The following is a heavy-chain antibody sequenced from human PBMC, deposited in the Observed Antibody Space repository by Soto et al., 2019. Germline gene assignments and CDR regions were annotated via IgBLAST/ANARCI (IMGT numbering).Heavy chain of an antibody. Sequence: PGESLKISCKGSGYSFTSYWIGWVRQMPGKGLEWMGIIYPGDSDTRYSPSFQGQVTISADKSISTAYLQWSSLKASDTAMYYCARSPHIAAAGGYGMDVWGQGTTVTVSS. CDR1: GYSFTSYW. D-gene: IGHD6-13*01. J-gene: IGHJ6*02. CDR2: IYPGDSDT. V-gene: IGHV5-51*01. CDR3: ARSPHIAAAGGYGMDV.